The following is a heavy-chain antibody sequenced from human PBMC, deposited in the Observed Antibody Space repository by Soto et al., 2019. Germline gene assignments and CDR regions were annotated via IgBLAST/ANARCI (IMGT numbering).Heavy chain of an antibody. V-gene: IGHV4-59*02. CDR3: ARESGSSWKTYYFYYGMDV. Sequence: SETLSLTCTVSGGSVSSYYWSWIRQPPGKGLEWIGYIDDRGTTNYNPSLKSRVIISIDTSKNRFSLNLSSLTAADTAVYYCARESGSSWKTYYFYYGMDVWGQGTTVTVSS. J-gene: IGHJ6*02. CDR1: GGSVSSYY. D-gene: IGHD6-13*01. CDR2: IDDRGTT.